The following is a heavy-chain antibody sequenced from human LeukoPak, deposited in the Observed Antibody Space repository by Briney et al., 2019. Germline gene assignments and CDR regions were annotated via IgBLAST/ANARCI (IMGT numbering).Heavy chain of an antibody. V-gene: IGHV1-24*01. CDR3: ATGGQWYSSGSTKGYFDY. CDR1: GYTLTELS. CDR2: FDPEDGET. Sequence: ASVKVFCKVSGYTLTELSMHWVRQAPGKGLAWMGGFDPEDGETIYAQKFQGRVTMTEDTSTDTAYMELSSLRSEDTAVYYCATGGQWYSSGSTKGYFDYWGQGTLVTVSS. D-gene: IGHD6-19*01. J-gene: IGHJ4*02.